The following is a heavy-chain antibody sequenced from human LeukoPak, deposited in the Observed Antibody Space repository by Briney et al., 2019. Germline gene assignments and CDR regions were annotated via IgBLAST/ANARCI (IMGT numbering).Heavy chain of an antibody. CDR3: SGENTEYSTSGLGV. V-gene: IGHV3-48*01. D-gene: IGHD6-6*01. J-gene: IGHJ6*04. CDR1: GITFSICS. CDR2: ISSSSSIK. Sequence: PGGSLRLSCAASGITFSICSMNWVRQAPGKGLEWVSYISSSSSIKYYADSVKGRFTISRDNAKDSLYLQMNSLRVEDTAVYYCSGENTEYSTSGLGVWGKGTTVTVSS.